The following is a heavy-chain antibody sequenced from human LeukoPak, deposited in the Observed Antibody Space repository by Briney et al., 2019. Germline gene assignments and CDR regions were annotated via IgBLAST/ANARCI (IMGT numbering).Heavy chain of an antibody. Sequence: ASVKVSCKASGYTFTSYGISWVRQAPGQGLEWMGWISAYNGNTNYAQKLQGRVTMTTDTSTSTAYMELRSLRSDDTAVYYCARSPYSSSWYRSAWYFDLWGRGTLVTVSS. J-gene: IGHJ2*01. V-gene: IGHV1-18*01. CDR2: ISAYNGNT. CDR3: ARSPYSSSWYRSAWYFDL. D-gene: IGHD6-13*01. CDR1: GYTFTSYG.